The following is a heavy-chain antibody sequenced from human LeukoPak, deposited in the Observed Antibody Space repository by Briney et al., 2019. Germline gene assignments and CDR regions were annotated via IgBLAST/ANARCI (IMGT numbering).Heavy chain of an antibody. V-gene: IGHV1-69*04. D-gene: IGHD3-3*01. J-gene: IGHJ5*02. Sequence: ASVKVSCKASGGTFSSYAIIWVRQAPGQGLEWMGRIIPILGIANYAQKFQGRVTITADKSTSTAYMELSSLRSEDTAVYYCARDSVCSGYYLGWFDPWGQGTLVTVSS. CDR3: ARDSVCSGYYLGWFDP. CDR1: GGTFSSYA. CDR2: IIPILGIA.